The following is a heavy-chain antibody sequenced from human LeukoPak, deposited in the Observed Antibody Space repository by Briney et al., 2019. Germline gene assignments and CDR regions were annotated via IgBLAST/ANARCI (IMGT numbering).Heavy chain of an antibody. CDR1: GFTFSSYA. CDR2: ISYDGSNK. D-gene: IGHD6-19*01. V-gene: IGHV3-30-3*01. Sequence: PGGSLRLSCAASGFTFSSYAMHWVRQAPGKGLEWVAVISYDGSNKYYADSVKGRFTISRDNSENTLYLQMNSLRAEDTAVYYCARIAVAGTGGYYFDYWGQGTLVTVSS. CDR3: ARIAVAGTGGYYFDY. J-gene: IGHJ4*02.